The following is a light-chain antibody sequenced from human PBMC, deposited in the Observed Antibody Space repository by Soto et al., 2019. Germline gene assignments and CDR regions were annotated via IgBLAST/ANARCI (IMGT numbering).Light chain of an antibody. CDR1: QSVSSN. Sequence: EIVMTQSACTLSGSTGERATLSCRASQSVSSNLAWYQQKPGQAPRLLIYGASTRATGIPARFSGGGSGTEFTLTISSLKSEDFAVYYCQQYNNGWTFGQGTKVDIK. J-gene: IGKJ1*01. CDR2: GAS. CDR3: QQYNNGWT. V-gene: IGKV3-15*01.